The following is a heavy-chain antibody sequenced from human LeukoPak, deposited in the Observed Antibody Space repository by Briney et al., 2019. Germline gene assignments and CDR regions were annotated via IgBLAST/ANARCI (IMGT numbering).Heavy chain of an antibody. Sequence: SETLSLTCTVSGGSISSGSYYWSWIRQPAGKGLEWIGRIYTSGSTNYNPSLKSRVTISVDTSKNQFSLKLSSVTAADTAVYYCARVGRMALFDLWGRSTLVTVSS. D-gene: IGHD2-15*01. CDR1: GGSISSGSYY. CDR2: IYTSGST. J-gene: IGHJ2*01. CDR3: ARVGRMALFDL. V-gene: IGHV4-61*02.